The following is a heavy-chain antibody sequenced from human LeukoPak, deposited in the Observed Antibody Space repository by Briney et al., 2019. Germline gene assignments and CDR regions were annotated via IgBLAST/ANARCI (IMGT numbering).Heavy chain of an antibody. CDR1: GFTFNNYG. D-gene: IGHD3-22*01. CDR3: ARVPLYSYDSSGHCDY. CDR2: ISAYSGNT. V-gene: IGHV1-18*01. Sequence: ASVKVSCKASGFTFNNYGISWARQAPGQGLEWMGWISAYSGNTNYAQKLQGRITMTTDTSTSTAYMELRSLRSDDTAVYYCARVPLYSYDSSGHCDYWGQGTLVTVSS. J-gene: IGHJ4*02.